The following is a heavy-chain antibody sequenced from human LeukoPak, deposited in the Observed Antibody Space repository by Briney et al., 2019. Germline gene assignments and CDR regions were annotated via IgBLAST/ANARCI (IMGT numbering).Heavy chain of an antibody. CDR2: INAGSDNT. V-gene: IGHV1-3*01. Sequence: AASVTVSCKASGYTFGSYAMHWVRQAPGQGLEWMGWINAGSDNTKYSQKFQGRVTITRDTSASTVYMELSSLRSEDTAMYYCARANYGSGTRWFDPWGQGTLVIVSS. CDR1: GYTFGSYA. CDR3: ARANYGSGTRWFDP. D-gene: IGHD3-10*01. J-gene: IGHJ5*02.